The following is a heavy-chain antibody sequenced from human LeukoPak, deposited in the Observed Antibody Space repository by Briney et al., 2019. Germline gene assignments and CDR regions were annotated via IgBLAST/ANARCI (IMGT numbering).Heavy chain of an antibody. CDR3: AKRADFGGFDP. V-gene: IGHV3-23*01. Sequence: GGSLRLSCAASEFTYTTYPMSWVRQAPGKGLEWVSSISGSTNNTYYADSVKGRFTISRDTSESTLYLQMSSLGADDSAVCYCAKRADFGGFDPWGQGTLVTVSS. J-gene: IGHJ5*02. D-gene: IGHD3-10*01. CDR2: ISGSTNNT. CDR1: EFTYTTYP.